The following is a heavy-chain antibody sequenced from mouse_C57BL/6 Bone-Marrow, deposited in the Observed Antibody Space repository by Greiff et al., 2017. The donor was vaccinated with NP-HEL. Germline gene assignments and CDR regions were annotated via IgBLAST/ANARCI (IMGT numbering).Heavy chain of an antibody. V-gene: IGHV1-26*01. Sequence: EVQLQQSGPELVKPGASVKISCKASGYTFTDYYMNWVKQSHGKSLEWIGDINPNNGGTSYNQKFKGKATLTVDKSSSTAYMELRSLTSEDSAVYYCARWVGRGGGYWGQGTTLTVSS. J-gene: IGHJ2*01. CDR1: GYTFTDYY. D-gene: IGHD4-1*01. CDR3: ARWVGRGGGY. CDR2: INPNNGGT.